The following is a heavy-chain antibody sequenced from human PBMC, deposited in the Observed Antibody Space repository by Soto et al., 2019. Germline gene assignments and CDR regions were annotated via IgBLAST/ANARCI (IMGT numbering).Heavy chain of an antibody. J-gene: IGHJ5*02. CDR3: ARLKQDYAVA. CDR2: MNPNSGNT. Sequence: ASVKVSCKASGYTFTSYDINWVRLATGQGLEWMGWMNPNSGNTAYAQKYQGRVTMTRNTSISTTYIKLSSLKSKNTAVYYCARLKQDYAVAWGQGTLVTVSS. V-gene: IGHV1-8*01. D-gene: IGHD3-16*01. CDR1: GYTFTSYD.